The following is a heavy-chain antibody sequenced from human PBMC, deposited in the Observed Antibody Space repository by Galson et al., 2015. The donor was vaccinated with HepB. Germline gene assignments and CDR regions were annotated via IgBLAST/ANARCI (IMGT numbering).Heavy chain of an antibody. CDR2: IDPDGTTI. Sequence: SLRLSCAASGFMFSTYWMQWVRQAPGKGLVWVSLIDPDGTTIDYADSVRGRFSISRDNAKDTMSLQTNSLRVEDMGVYYCVRDSGTYPGYYDFWGQGTLVTVSS. J-gene: IGHJ4*02. V-gene: IGHV3-74*01. CDR1: GFMFSTYW. CDR3: VRDSGTYPGYYDF. D-gene: IGHD1-26*01.